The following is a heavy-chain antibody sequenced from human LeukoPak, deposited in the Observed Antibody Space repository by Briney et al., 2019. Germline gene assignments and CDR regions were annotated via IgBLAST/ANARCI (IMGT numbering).Heavy chain of an antibody. D-gene: IGHD1-26*01. Sequence: PGGSLRLSCAASGFTFSSYAMSWVRQAPGKGLEWVSAISGSGGSTYYADSVKGRFTISRDNSKNTLYLQMNSLRAEDTAVYYCAKEGGSYWSYYYYMDVWGKGTTVTVSS. CDR2: ISGSGGST. CDR1: GFTFSSYA. J-gene: IGHJ6*03. V-gene: IGHV3-23*01. CDR3: AKEGGSYWSYYYYMDV.